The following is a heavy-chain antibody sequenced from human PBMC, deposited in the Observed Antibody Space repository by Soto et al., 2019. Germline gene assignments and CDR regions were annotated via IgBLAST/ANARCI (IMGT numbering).Heavy chain of an antibody. CDR1: GYTFTSYG. V-gene: IGHV1-18*01. J-gene: IGHJ6*03. D-gene: IGHD3-3*01. CDR3: ARDGITIFGVPGRIYCYDMGG. Sequence: ASVKVSCKASGYTFTSYGISWVRQAPGQGLEWMGWISAYNGNTNYAQKLQGRVTMTTDTSTSTAYMELRSLRSDDTAVYYCARDGITIFGVPGRIYCYDMGGWGKGTTVTVSS. CDR2: ISAYNGNT.